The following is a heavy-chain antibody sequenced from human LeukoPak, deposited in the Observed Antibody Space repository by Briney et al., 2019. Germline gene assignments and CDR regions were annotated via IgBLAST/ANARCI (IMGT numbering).Heavy chain of an antibody. J-gene: IGHJ1*01. D-gene: IGHD2-2*02. V-gene: IGHV4-38-2*01. CDR3: ASPKYCSSTSCYIRDARYFQH. CDR2: IYHSGST. Sequence: SETLSLTCAVSGYSISSGYYWGWIRQPPGKGLEWIGSIYHSGSTYYNPSLKSRVTISVDTSKNQFSLKLSSVTAADTAVYYCASPKYCSSTSCYIRDARYFQHWGQGTLVPVSS. CDR1: GYSISSGYY.